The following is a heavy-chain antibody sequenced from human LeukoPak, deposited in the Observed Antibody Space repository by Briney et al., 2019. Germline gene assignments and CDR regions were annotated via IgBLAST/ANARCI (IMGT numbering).Heavy chain of an antibody. Sequence: SGGSLRLSCAASGFSFSYYGVHWVRQAPGKGLEWVALISYDGSDKYFADSVKGRFSISRDNSQNTLYLQMNSLKTEDTAIYYCAKDMRPYSGDRSFLFDQWGQGTLVIVSS. CDR1: GFSFSYYG. D-gene: IGHD1-26*01. J-gene: IGHJ4*02. CDR2: ISYDGSDK. V-gene: IGHV3-30*18. CDR3: AKDMRPYSGDRSFLFDQ.